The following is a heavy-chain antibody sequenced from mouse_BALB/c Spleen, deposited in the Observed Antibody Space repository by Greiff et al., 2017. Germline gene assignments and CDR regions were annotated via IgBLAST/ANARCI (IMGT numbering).Heavy chain of an antibody. V-gene: IGHV3-8*02. J-gene: IGHJ4*01. Sequence: EVKLMESGPSLVKPSQTLSLTCSVTGDSITSGYWNWIRKFPGNKLEYMGYISYSGSTYYNPSLKSRISITRDTSKNQYYLQLNSVTTEDTATYYCARYERFLYAMDYWGQGTSVTVSS. CDR3: ARYERFLYAMDY. CDR1: GDSITSGY. CDR2: ISYSGST.